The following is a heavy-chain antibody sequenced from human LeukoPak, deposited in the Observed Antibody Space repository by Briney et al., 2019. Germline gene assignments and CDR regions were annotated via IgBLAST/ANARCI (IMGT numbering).Heavy chain of an antibody. CDR2: IYPGDSDT. V-gene: IGHV5-51*01. D-gene: IGHD3-3*01. CDR1: GYSFTSYW. J-gene: IGHJ4*02. Sequence: GESLKISCKGSGYSFTSYWIGWVRQMPGKGLEWMGFIYPGDSDTRYSPSFQGQVTISADKSISTAYLQWSSLKASDTAMYYCARLRDPIFGVVIMDYWRQGTLVTVSS. CDR3: ARLRDPIFGVVIMDY.